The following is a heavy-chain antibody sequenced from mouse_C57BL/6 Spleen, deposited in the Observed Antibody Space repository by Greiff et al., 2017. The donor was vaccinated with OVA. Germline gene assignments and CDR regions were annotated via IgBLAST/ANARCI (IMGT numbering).Heavy chain of an antibody. CDR3: ARGYGYQGNMDY. V-gene: IGHV14-3*01. CDR2: IDPANGNT. D-gene: IGHD2-2*01. CDR1: GFNFKNSY. J-gene: IGHJ4*01. Sequence: EVQRVESVAELVRPGASVKLSCTASGFNFKNSYMHWVKQRPEQGLEWIGRIDPANGNTKYAPKFQGKATITADTSSNTAYLQISSLTSEDTAIYYCARGYGYQGNMDYWGQGTSVTVSS.